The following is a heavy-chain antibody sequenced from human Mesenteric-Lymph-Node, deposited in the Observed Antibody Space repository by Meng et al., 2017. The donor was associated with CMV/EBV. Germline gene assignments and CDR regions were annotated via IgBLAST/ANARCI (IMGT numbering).Heavy chain of an antibody. Sequence: SETLSLTCTVSGGSISSDYWSWIRQPPGKGLEWIGYIYYSGSTNYNPSLKSRVTISVDTSKNQFSLKLSSVTAADTAVYYCARGDIVVVPAALEGYWYFDLWGRGTLVTVSS. V-gene: IGHV4-59*01. CDR1: GGSISSDY. J-gene: IGHJ2*01. CDR3: ARGDIVVVPAALEGYWYFDL. CDR2: IYYSGST. D-gene: IGHD2-2*01.